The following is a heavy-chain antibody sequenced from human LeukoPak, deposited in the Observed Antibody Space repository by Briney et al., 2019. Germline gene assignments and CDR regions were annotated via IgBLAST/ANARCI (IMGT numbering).Heavy chain of an antibody. CDR2: IYAGDNT. CDR1: GFSVSSSY. D-gene: IGHD1-1*01. CDR3: ARWRSTVTRFDP. Sequence: GGSLRLSYAASGFSVSSSYMTWVRQAPGKGLEGVSLIYAGDNTYYADSVKGRFTISRDNSRNTVYLQMNSLRAEDTAVYYCARWRSTVTRFDPWGQGTLVTVSS. J-gene: IGHJ5*02. V-gene: IGHV3-53*01.